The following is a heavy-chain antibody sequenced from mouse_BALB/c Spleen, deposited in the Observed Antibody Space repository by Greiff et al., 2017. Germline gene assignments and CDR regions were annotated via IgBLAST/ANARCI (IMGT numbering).Heavy chain of an antibody. CDR1: GYTFTSYW. D-gene: IGHD1-1*01. V-gene: IGHV1-69*02. CDR2: IYPSDSYT. CDR3: TRSSYGSSYVYAMDY. J-gene: IGHJ4*01. Sequence: QVQLQQPGAELVRPGASVKLSCKASGYTFTSYWINWVKQRPGQGLEWIGNIYPSDSYTNYNQKFKDKATLTVDKSSSTAYMQLSSPTSEDSAVYYCTRSSYGSSYVYAMDYWGQGTAVTGSS.